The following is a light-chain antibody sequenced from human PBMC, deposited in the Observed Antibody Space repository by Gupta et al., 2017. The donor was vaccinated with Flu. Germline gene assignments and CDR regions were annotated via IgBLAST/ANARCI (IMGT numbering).Light chain of an antibody. J-gene: IGKJ1*01. CDR2: WAS. Sequence: SLGERATINCKSSQSVLYSSNNKNYLAWYQQKPGQPPKLLIYWASTRESGVPDRFSGSGSGTDFTLTISILQAEDVAVYYCQQYYTTPQTFGPGTKVEIK. CDR1: QSVLYSSNNKNY. V-gene: IGKV4-1*01. CDR3: QQYYTTPQT.